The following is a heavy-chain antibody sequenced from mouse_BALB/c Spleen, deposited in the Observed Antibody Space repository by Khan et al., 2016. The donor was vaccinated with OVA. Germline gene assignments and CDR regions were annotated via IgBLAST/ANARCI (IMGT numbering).Heavy chain of an antibody. D-gene: IGHD4-1*01. CDR3: TRRNWDVAWFAY. J-gene: IGHJ3*01. V-gene: IGHV1-5*01. CDR2: IYPGNTDT. CDR1: GYTFTSYW. Sequence: VQLQQSGTVLARPGASVKMSCKASGYTFTSYWMHWVKQRPGQGLEWIGDIYPGNTDTNSNQKFKGKAKLTAVTSTSTAYMELSSLTNEDSAFYYCTRRNWDVAWFAYWGQGTLVTVSA.